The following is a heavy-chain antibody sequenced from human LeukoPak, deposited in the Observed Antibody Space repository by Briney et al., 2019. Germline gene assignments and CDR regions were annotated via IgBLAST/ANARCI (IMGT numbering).Heavy chain of an antibody. J-gene: IGHJ4*02. CDR1: GDSISTSNYY. CDR2: IYYSGRT. V-gene: IGHV4-39*07. D-gene: IGHD5-12*01. Sequence: SETLSLTCTVSGDSISTSNYYWGWIRQSPGKGLEWIASIYYSGRTYYSASLKTRVSISVDTSKNLFSLKLSSVTAADTAVYYCARSGSGYLRYYFDYWGQGTLVTVSS. CDR3: ARSGSGYLRYYFDY.